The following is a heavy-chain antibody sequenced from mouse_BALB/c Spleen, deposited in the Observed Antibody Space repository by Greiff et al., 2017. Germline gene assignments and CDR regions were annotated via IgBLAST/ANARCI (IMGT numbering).Heavy chain of an antibody. J-gene: IGHJ1*01. Sequence: VQLQQSGPGLVAPSQSLSITCTVSGFSLTGYGVNWVRQPPGKGLEWLGMIWGDGSTDYNSALKSRLSISKDNSKSQVFLKMNSLQTDDTARYYCARDRAYYRYDVRYWYFDVWGAGTTVTVSS. CDR3: ARDRAYYRYDVRYWYFDV. V-gene: IGHV2-6-7*01. CDR1: GFSLTGYG. CDR2: IWGDGST. D-gene: IGHD2-14*01.